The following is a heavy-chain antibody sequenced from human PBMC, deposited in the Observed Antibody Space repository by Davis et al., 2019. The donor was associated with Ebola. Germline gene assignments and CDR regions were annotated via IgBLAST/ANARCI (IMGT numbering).Heavy chain of an antibody. V-gene: IGHV1-69*08. J-gene: IGHJ6*04. D-gene: IGHD3-22*01. CDR1: GGTFSGYT. CDR2: INPSGGST. Sequence: SVKVSCKASGGTFSGYTITWVRQAPGQGLEWMGIINPSGGSTNYAQKFQGRVTITADKSTSTAYMELSSLRSEDTAVYYCARDLGDYYDSSGGMDVWGKGTTVTVSS. CDR3: ARDLGDYYDSSGGMDV.